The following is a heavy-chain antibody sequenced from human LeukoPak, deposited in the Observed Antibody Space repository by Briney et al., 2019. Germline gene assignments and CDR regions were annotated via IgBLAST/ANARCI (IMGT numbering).Heavy chain of an antibody. J-gene: IGHJ6*03. CDR3: ARHSGEDYYYYYMDV. Sequence: GGSLKISCKGSGYSFTSYWIGWVRQMPGKGLEWMGIIYPGDSDTRYSPSFQGRVTISADKSISTAYLQWSSLKASDTAMYYCARHSGEDYYYYYMDVWGKGTTVTVSS. CDR1: GYSFTSYW. D-gene: IGHD4-17*01. CDR2: IYPGDSDT. V-gene: IGHV5-51*01.